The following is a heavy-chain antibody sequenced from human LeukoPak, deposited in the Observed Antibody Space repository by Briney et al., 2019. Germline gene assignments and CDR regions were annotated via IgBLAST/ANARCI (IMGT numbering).Heavy chain of an antibody. V-gene: IGHV3-7*01. CDR3: ARPTTVGSLFDY. D-gene: IGHD4-17*01. Sequence: PGGSLRLSCAASGFTFSDYWMNWVRQAPGKGLEWVANVKQDGSEKFYVDSVKGRFTISRDNAKNSLYLQMNSLRVEDTAVYYCARPTTVGSLFDYWGQGTLVTVSS. J-gene: IGHJ4*02. CDR2: VKQDGSEK. CDR1: GFTFSDYW.